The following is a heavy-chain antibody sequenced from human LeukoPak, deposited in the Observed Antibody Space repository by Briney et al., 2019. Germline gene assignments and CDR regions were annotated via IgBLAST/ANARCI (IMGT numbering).Heavy chain of an antibody. CDR3: ARGSDYYDSSGYYRKYFDY. V-gene: IGHV4-34*01. CDR1: GGSFSGYY. CDR2: INHSGST. D-gene: IGHD3-22*01. Sequence: SETLSLTCAVYGGSFSGYYWSWIRQPPGKGLEWIGEINHSGSTNYNPSLKSRVTISVDTSKNQFSLKLSSVTAADTAVYYCARGSDYYDSSGYYRKYFDYWGQGTLVTVSS. J-gene: IGHJ4*02.